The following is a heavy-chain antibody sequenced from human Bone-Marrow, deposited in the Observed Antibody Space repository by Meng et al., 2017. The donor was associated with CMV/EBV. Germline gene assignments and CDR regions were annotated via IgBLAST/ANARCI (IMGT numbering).Heavy chain of an antibody. J-gene: IGHJ4*02. CDR3: ARVYGDYGAYFDY. CDR2: IYYSGST. Sequence: SETLSLTCTVSGGSISSSSYYWGWIRQPPGKGLEWIGSIYYSGSTYYNPSLKSRVTVSEDMSKNQFSLTLTSLTAADTAVYFCARVYGDYGAYFDYWGQGTLVTVSS. V-gene: IGHV4-39*07. D-gene: IGHD4-17*01. CDR1: GGSISSSSYY.